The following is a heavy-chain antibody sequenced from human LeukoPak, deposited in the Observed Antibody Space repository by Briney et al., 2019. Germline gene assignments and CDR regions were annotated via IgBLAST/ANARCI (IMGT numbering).Heavy chain of an antibody. CDR2: ISSSGSTI. CDR1: GFTFSDYY. Sequence: GGSLRLSSAASGFTFSDYYMSWIRQAPGKGLEWVSYISSSGSTIYYADSVKGRFTISRDNAKNSLYLQMNSLRAEDTAVYYCAGDGRYCSSTSRLFDPWGQGTLVTVSS. D-gene: IGHD2-2*01. J-gene: IGHJ5*02. CDR3: AGDGRYCSSTSRLFDP. V-gene: IGHV3-11*01.